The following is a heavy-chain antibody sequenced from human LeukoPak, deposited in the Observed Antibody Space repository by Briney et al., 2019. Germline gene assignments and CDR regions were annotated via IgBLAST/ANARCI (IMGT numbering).Heavy chain of an antibody. J-gene: IGHJ4*02. D-gene: IGHD3-22*01. Sequence: PGGSLRLSCAASGFTFSSYAMSWVRQAPGKGLEWVAVIWYDGSNKYYADSVKGRFTISRDNSKNTLYLQMNSLRAEDTAVYYCARERDDSSGDSDYWGQGTLVTVSS. CDR3: ARERDDSSGDSDY. CDR2: IWYDGSNK. V-gene: IGHV3-33*08. CDR1: GFTFSSYA.